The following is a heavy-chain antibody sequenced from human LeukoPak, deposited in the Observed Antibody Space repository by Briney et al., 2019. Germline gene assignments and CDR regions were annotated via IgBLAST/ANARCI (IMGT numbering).Heavy chain of an antibody. D-gene: IGHD2-2*01. CDR1: RYTFTGYY. J-gene: IGHJ6*03. Sequence: ASVKVSCKASRYTFTGYYMHWVRQAPGQGLEWMGWINPNSGGTNYAQKFQGRVTMTRDTSISTAYMELSRLRSDDTAVYYCAREDVVPAAKYYYYYMDVWGKGTTVTVSS. CDR2: INPNSGGT. CDR3: AREDVVPAAKYYYYYMDV. V-gene: IGHV1-2*02.